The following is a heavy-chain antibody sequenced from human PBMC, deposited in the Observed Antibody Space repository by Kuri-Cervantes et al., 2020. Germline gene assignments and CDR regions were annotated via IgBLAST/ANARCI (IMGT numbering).Heavy chain of an antibody. CDR2: IEQDGSEK. D-gene: IGHD6-19*01. CDR3: ARAQWLALIDY. J-gene: IGHJ4*02. Sequence: GGSLRLSRAASGFTFSSYWMSWVRQAPGKGLEWVANIEQDGSEKYYVDSVKGRFTISRDNAKNSLYLQMNSLRAEDTALYYCARAQWLALIDYWGQGTLVTVSS. V-gene: IGHV3-7*04. CDR1: GFTFSSYW.